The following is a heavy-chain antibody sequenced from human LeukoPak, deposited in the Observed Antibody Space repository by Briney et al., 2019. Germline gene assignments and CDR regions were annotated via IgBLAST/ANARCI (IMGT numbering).Heavy chain of an antibody. J-gene: IGHJ4*02. CDR3: ARASSRFGELLYYFDY. D-gene: IGHD3-10*01. CDR2: ISYDGSNK. Sequence: PGRSLRLSCTASGFTFSSYGMHWVRQAPGKGLEWVAVISYDGSNKYYADSVKGRFTISRDNSKNTLYLQMNSLRAEDTAVYYCARASSRFGELLYYFDYWGQGTLVTVSS. V-gene: IGHV3-30*03. CDR1: GFTFSSYG.